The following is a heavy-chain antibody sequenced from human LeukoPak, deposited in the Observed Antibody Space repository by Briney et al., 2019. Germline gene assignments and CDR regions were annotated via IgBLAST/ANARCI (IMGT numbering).Heavy chain of an antibody. V-gene: IGHV4-34*12. D-gene: IGHD4-17*01. CDR1: GGSFSGYY. Sequence: SETLSLTCAVYGGSFSGYYWSWIRQPPGKGLEWIGSIFHSGSTFYNPSLKSRGTISVDTSKDQFSLKLTSVTAADTAVYYCVGYGDYVSYWGQGTLVPVSS. J-gene: IGHJ4*02. CDR2: IFHSGST. CDR3: VGYGDYVSY.